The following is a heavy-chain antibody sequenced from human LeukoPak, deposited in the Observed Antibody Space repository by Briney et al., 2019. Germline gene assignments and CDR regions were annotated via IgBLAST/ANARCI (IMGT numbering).Heavy chain of an antibody. J-gene: IGHJ5*02. V-gene: IGHV4-30-4*01. CDR1: GGSISSGDYY. CDR2: IYYSGST. D-gene: IGHD3-3*01. CDR3: ARHYDLGHTWFDP. Sequence: SQTLSLTCTVPGGSISSGDYYWSWIRQPPGKGLEWIGYIYYSGSTSYNPSLKSRVTISVDTSKNQFSLKLSSVTAADTAVSYCARHYDLGHTWFDPWGQGTLVTVSS.